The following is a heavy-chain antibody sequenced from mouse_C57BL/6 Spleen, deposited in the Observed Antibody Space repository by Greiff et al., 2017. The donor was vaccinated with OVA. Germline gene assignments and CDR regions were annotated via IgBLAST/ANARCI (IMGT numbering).Heavy chain of an antibody. Sequence: VQLQQSRPELVKPGASVKISCKASGYSFTGYYMNWVKQSPEKSLEWIGEINPSTGGTTYNQKFKAKATLTVDKSSSTAYMQLKSLTSEDSAVYYCARDYYDYPYFDYWGQGTTLTVSS. CDR3: ARDYYDYPYFDY. D-gene: IGHD2-4*01. CDR1: GYSFTGYY. J-gene: IGHJ2*01. V-gene: IGHV1-42*01. CDR2: INPSTGGT.